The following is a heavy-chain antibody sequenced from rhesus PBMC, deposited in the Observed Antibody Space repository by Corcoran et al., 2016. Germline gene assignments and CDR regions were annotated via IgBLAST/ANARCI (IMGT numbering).Heavy chain of an antibody. CDR3: AKEPEYTNWGYYFDY. V-gene: IGHV3S42*01. CDR2: INCGGGST. Sequence: EVQLVESGGGLAKPGGSLRLSCAASGFTFSNYWMNWVRQTPGKGLEWISAINCGGGSTYYADSVKGRFTITRDNSKNTLSLQMNSLRAEDTAVYYCAKEPEYTNWGYYFDYWGQGVLVTVSS. D-gene: IGHD4-23*01. J-gene: IGHJ4*01. CDR1: GFTFSNYW.